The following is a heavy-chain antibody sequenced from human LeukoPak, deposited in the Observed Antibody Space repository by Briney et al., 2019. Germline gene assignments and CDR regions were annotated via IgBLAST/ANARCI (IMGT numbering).Heavy chain of an antibody. Sequence: PSETLSLTCTVSGGSISSSSYYWGWIRQPPGKGLEWIGSIYYSGSTYYNPSLKSRVTISVDTSKNQFSLKLSSVTAADTAVYYCARDDQMVAATYFQHWGQGTLVTVSS. J-gene: IGHJ1*01. CDR3: ARDDQMVAATYFQH. CDR1: GGSISSSSYY. D-gene: IGHD2-15*01. CDR2: IYYSGST. V-gene: IGHV4-39*07.